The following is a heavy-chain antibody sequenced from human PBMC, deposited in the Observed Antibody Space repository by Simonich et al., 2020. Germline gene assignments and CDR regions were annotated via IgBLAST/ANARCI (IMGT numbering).Heavy chain of an antibody. CDR3: ARRPRLTNFADAFDI. CDR1: GGSISSSSYY. CDR2: IYYSGST. J-gene: IGHJ3*02. Sequence: QLQLQESGPGLVKPSETLSLTCTVSGGSISSSSYYWGWIRQPPGKGLEWIGRIYYSGSTYSNPSLKGRVTISVDTSKNQFSLKLSSVTAADTAVYYCARRPRLTNFADAFDIWGQGTMVTVSS. D-gene: IGHD4-4*01. V-gene: IGHV4-39*01.